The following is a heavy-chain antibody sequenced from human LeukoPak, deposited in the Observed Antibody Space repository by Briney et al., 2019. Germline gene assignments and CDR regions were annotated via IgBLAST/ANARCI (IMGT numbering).Heavy chain of an antibody. CDR2: IIPIFGTA. Sequence: ASVKVSCKASGGTFSSYAISWVRQAPGQGLEWMGGIIPIFGTANYAQKFQGRVTITADESTSTAYMELSSLRSEDTAVYYCARTSWDPYYYDRSGYGPGDWYFDLWGRGTLVTVSS. V-gene: IGHV1-69*13. J-gene: IGHJ2*01. CDR1: GGTFSSYA. D-gene: IGHD3-22*01. CDR3: ARTSWDPYYYDRSGYGPGDWYFDL.